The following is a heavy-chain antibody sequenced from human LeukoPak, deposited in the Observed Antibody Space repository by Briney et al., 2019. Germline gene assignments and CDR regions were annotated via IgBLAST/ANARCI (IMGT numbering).Heavy chain of an antibody. D-gene: IGHD6-13*01. CDR2: ISSSSSYI. V-gene: IGHV3-21*01. Sequence: TGGSLRLSCAASGFTFSSYSMNWVRQAPGKGLEWVSSISSSSSYIYYADSVKGRFTISRDNSKNTLYLQMNSLRAEDTAVYYCARDGSSSSWYDYYYYGMDVWGQGTTVTVSS. CDR3: ARDGSSSSWYDYYYYGMDV. J-gene: IGHJ6*02. CDR1: GFTFSSYS.